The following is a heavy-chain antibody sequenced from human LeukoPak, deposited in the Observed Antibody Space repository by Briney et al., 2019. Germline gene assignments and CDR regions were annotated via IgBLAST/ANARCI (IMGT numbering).Heavy chain of an antibody. CDR1: GYSISSGYY. V-gene: IGHV4-38-2*01. D-gene: IGHD4-23*01. CDR3: ARTSGGNSDY. Sequence: SETLSLTCAVSGYSISSGYYWGWIRQHPGKGLEWIGSIYHSGSTYYNPSLKSRVTISVDTSKNQFSLKLSSVTAADTAVYYCARTSGGNSDYWGQGTLVTVSS. J-gene: IGHJ4*02. CDR2: IYHSGST.